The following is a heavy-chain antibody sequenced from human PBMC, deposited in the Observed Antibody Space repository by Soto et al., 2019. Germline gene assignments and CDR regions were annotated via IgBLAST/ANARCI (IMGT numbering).Heavy chain of an antibody. CDR3: ARDPLWSYLDI. CDR2: IYYSGST. CDR1: GGSISSGGYY. D-gene: IGHD3-10*01. V-gene: IGHV4-31*03. Sequence: LSLTCTVSGGSISSGGYYWSWIRQHPGKGLEWIGYIYYSGSTYYNPSLKSRVTISVDTSKNQFSLKLSSVTAADTAVYYCARDPLWSYLDIWGQGTMVTVSS. J-gene: IGHJ3*02.